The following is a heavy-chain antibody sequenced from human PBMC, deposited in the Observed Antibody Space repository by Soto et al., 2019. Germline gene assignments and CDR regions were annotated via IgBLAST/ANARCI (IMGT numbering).Heavy chain of an antibody. Sequence: ASVKVSCKASGYTFTSYDINWVRQATGQGLEWMGWMNPNSGNTGYAQKFQGRVTMTRNTSISTAYMELSSLRSEDTAVYYCARVRRGLDAFDIWGQGTMVTVSS. D-gene: IGHD3-16*01. CDR1: GYTFTSYD. CDR3: ARVRRGLDAFDI. V-gene: IGHV1-8*01. J-gene: IGHJ3*02. CDR2: MNPNSGNT.